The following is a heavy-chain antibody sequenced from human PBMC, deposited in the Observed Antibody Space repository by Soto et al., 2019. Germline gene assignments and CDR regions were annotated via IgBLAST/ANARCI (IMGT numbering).Heavy chain of an antibody. Sequence: LSLTCTVSGGSISSGGYYWSWIRQHPGKGLEWIGYIYYSGSTYYNPSLKSRVTISVDTSKNQFSLKLSSVTAADTAVYYCATYDTLGWWFDPWGQGTMVTVYS. J-gene: IGHJ5*02. D-gene: IGHD3-9*01. CDR3: ATYDTLGWWFDP. CDR2: IYYSGST. V-gene: IGHV4-31*03. CDR1: GGSISSGGYY.